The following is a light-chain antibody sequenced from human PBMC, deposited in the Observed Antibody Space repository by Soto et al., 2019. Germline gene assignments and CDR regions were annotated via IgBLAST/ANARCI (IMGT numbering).Light chain of an antibody. CDR1: SSNIGGYNY. V-gene: IGLV1-47*02. CDR2: GTN. J-gene: IGLJ2*01. Sequence: QSVLTQPPSASGTPGQRVTISCSGGSSNIGGYNYVYWYQQYPGTAPKLLVFGTNLRPSGVPDRFSASKSGTSGSLTISGLRSEDAADYYCAAWDDSLRVVLFGGGTKRTVL. CDR3: AAWDDSLRVVL.